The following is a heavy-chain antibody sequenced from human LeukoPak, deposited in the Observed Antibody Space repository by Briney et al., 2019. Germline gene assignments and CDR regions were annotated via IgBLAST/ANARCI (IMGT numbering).Heavy chain of an antibody. CDR2: IWYDGSDR. Sequence: PGRSLRLSCAASGFTFSNYGMHWVRQAPGKGLEWVAVIWYDGSDRYYVDSVKGRFTISRDNSKNMVYLQMDSLRAEDTAVYYCTFFDAWGQGTLVTVSS. D-gene: IGHD2/OR15-2a*01. J-gene: IGHJ5*02. V-gene: IGHV3-33*01. CDR1: GFTFSNYG. CDR3: TFFDA.